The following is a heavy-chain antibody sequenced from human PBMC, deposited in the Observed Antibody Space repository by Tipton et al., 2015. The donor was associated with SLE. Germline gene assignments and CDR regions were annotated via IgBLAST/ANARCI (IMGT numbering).Heavy chain of an antibody. J-gene: IGHJ4*02. CDR3: ARRLGSSGLDY. D-gene: IGHD3-22*01. CDR2: IYYSGST. Sequence: TLSLTCTVSGGSISSYYWSWIRQPPGKGLEWIGYIYYSGSTNYNPSLKSRVTISVDTPKTQFSLKLSSVTAADTAVYYCARRLGSSGLDYWGQGTLVTVSS. CDR1: GGSISSYY. V-gene: IGHV4-59*08.